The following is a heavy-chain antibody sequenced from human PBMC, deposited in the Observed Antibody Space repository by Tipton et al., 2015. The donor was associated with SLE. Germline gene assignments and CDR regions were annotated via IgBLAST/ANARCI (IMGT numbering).Heavy chain of an antibody. D-gene: IGHD7-27*01. V-gene: IGHV1-2*02. J-gene: IGHJ3*02. CDR1: GYSFTSYG. Sequence: QSGAEVKKPGASVKVSCKASGYSFTSYGFTWVRQAPGQGLEWMGWISAYSGGTNYAQKFQGRVTMTRDTSISTAYLQWSSLKASDTAMYDCARQTGDGGPDAFDIWGQGTLVTVSS. CDR2: ISAYSGGT. CDR3: ARQTGDGGPDAFDI.